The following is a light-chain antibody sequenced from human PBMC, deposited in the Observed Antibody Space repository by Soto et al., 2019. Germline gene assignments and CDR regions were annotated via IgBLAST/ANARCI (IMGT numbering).Light chain of an antibody. J-gene: IGLJ2*01. Sequence: QSVLTQPPSASGTPGQRVTLSCSGSSSNIGSNYVYWYQQLPGTAPKLLIYRNNQRPSGVPDRFSGSKSGTSASLAISGLRSEDEAYYYCAAWDDSLSGYVVFGGGTKLTVL. V-gene: IGLV1-47*01. CDR3: AAWDDSLSGYVV. CDR1: SSNIGSNY. CDR2: RNN.